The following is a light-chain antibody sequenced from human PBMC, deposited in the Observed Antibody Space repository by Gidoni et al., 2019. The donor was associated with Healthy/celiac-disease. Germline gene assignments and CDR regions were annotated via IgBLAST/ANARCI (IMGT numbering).Light chain of an antibody. V-gene: IGKV1-39*01. Sequence: DIQMTQSPSSLSASVGDRVTITCRASQSISSYLNWYQPKPGKAPKRLIYDASSLQSGVPSRFSGSGSGTDFTLTISSLQPEDFATYYCQQSYSTPRTFGQGTKVEIK. CDR1: QSISSY. CDR2: DAS. CDR3: QQSYSTPRT. J-gene: IGKJ1*01.